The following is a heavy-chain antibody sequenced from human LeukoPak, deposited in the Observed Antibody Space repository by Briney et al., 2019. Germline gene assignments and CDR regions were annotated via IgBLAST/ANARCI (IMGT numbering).Heavy chain of an antibody. D-gene: IGHD6-19*01. J-gene: IGHJ6*03. CDR1: GFTFSSYW. CDR3: AREFKPVAGTFYYYYYMDV. V-gene: IGHV3-74*01. CDR2: INSDGSST. Sequence: GGSLRLSRAASGFTFSSYWMHWVRQAPGKGLVWVSRINSDGSSTSYADSVKGRFTISRDNAKNTLYLQMNSLRAEDTAVYYCAREFKPVAGTFYYYYYMDVWGKGTTVTVSS.